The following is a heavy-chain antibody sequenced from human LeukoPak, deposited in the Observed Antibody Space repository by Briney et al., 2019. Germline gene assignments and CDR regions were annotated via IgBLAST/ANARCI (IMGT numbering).Heavy chain of an antibody. J-gene: IGHJ4*02. D-gene: IGHD7-27*01. Sequence: GGSLRLSCAASGFTFSSYAMHWVRQAXXXXLEWVAVISYDGSNKYYADSVKGRFTISRDNSKNTLYLQMNSLRAEDTAVYYCARDPVPWGYLDYWGQGTLVTVSS. V-gene: IGHV3-30-3*01. CDR2: ISYDGSNK. CDR3: ARDPVPWGYLDY. CDR1: GFTFSSYA.